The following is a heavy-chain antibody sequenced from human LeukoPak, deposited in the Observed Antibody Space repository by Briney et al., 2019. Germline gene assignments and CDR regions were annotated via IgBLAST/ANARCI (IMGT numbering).Heavy chain of an antibody. D-gene: IGHD3-10*01. Sequence: ASVKVSCKASGYTFTSYVISWVRQAPGQGLEWMGWISAYNGNTNYAQKLQGRVTMTTDTSTSTAYMELRSLRSDDTAVYYCARISGITYAGTSCDYWGQGTLVTVSS. V-gene: IGHV1-18*01. CDR1: GYTFTSYV. J-gene: IGHJ4*02. CDR3: ARISGITYAGTSCDY. CDR2: ISAYNGNT.